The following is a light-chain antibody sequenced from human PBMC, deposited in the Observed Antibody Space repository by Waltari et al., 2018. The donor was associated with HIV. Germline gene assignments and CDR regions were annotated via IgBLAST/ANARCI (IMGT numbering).Light chain of an antibody. J-gene: IGLJ2*01. CDR3: CSYSGTSTLV. CDR2: EVT. CDR1: SSAVGSYNL. Sequence: SALTPPASLSGSPGQSLTLSCTGTSSAVGSYNLVSWYQQHPGKAPKLMIYEVTKRPSGVSNRFSGSKSGNTASLTISGLQAEDEADYYCCSYSGTSTLVFGGGTKLTVL. V-gene: IGLV2-23*02.